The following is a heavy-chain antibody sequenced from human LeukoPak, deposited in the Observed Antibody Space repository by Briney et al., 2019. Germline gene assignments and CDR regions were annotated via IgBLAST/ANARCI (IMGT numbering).Heavy chain of an antibody. CDR2: IKQDGSAK. V-gene: IGHV3-7*01. D-gene: IGHD6-19*01. J-gene: IGHJ6*03. Sequence: GGSLRLSCAASGFTLTTYSMTWVRQAPGKGLEWVANIKQDGSAKYYVDSVKGRFTISRDNAKNSLFLQMNSLRAEDTAVYYCAREASDWNYYYYLDVWGKGTTVTISS. CDR3: AREASDWNYYYYLDV. CDR1: GFTLTTYS.